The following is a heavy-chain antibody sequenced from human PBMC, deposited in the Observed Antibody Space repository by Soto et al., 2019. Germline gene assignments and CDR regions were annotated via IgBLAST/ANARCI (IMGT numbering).Heavy chain of an antibody. Sequence: SQTLSLTCTVSGGSISRYYWGWIRQPPGKGLEWIGYIYYTGTTPYNPSIKSRVTISVDSSKNQFSLNLTSVSAADTAVYYCARLGGFYQSLDSWGQGTLVTVSS. J-gene: IGHJ5*01. V-gene: IGHV4-59*08. D-gene: IGHD3-22*01. CDR3: ARLGGFYQSLDS. CDR1: GGSISRYY. CDR2: IYYTGTT.